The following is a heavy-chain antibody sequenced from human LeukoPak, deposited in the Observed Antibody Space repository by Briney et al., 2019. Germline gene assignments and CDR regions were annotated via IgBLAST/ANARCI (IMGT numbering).Heavy chain of an antibody. D-gene: IGHD5-12*01. CDR2: ISYDGSNK. V-gene: IGHV3-30*04. CDR1: GFTFNSYA. Sequence: GGSLRLSCAASGFTFNSYAIHWVRQAPGKGLEWVAVISYDGSNKYYAESVKGRFTISRDNSKNTLYLQLNSLRPDDTAVYYCARDQLAYSGYDTLFDYWGQGTLVTVSS. CDR3: ARDQLAYSGYDTLFDY. J-gene: IGHJ4*02.